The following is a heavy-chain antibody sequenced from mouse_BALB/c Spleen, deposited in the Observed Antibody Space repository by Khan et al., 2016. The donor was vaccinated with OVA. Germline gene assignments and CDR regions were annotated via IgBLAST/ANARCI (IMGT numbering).Heavy chain of an antibody. V-gene: IGHV1-81*01. CDR1: GYTFTYYG. D-gene: IGHD2-3*01. Sequence: QVQLQESGPELVKPGASVKMSCKASGYTFTYYGITWVKQRTGQGLEWIGEIYPGSDNAYYNERFKGKATLTADKSSNTTHMQLSSLTSEDSAVYCCARGDGYYVDIDYWGQGTTVTVSS. CDR3: ARGDGYYVDIDY. CDR2: IYPGSDNA. J-gene: IGHJ2*01.